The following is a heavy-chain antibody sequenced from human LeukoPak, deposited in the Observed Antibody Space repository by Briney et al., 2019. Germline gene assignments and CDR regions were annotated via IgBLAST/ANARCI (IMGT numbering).Heavy chain of an antibody. CDR2: IYTSGRT. CDR3: ARLSTVTTSFDY. J-gene: IGHJ4*02. D-gene: IGHD4-11*01. V-gene: IGHV4-4*07. Sequence: SETLSLTCTVSGGSISYYYWNGIRQPAGKGLEWIGRIYTSGRTYYNPSLKSRVSMSVDTSKNQFSLKLSSVTAADTAVYYCARLSTVTTSFDYWGQGTLVTVSS. CDR1: GGSISYYY.